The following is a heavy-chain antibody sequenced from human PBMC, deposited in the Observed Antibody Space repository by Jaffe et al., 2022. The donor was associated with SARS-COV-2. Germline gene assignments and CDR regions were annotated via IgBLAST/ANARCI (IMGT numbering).Heavy chain of an antibody. J-gene: IGHJ4*02. CDR1: GYSFTSYW. D-gene: IGHD3-22*01. CDR3: ARTYYYDSSGVGPVGY. V-gene: IGHV5-51*01. Sequence: EVQLVQSGAEVKKPGESLKISCKGSGYSFTSYWIGWVRQMPGKGLEWMGIIYPGDSDTRYSPSFQGQVTISADKSISTAYLQWSSLKASDTAMYYCARTYYYDSSGVGPVGYWGQGTLVTVSS. CDR2: IYPGDSDT.